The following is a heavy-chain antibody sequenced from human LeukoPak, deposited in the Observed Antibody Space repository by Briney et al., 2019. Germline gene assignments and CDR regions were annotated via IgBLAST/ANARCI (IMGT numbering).Heavy chain of an antibody. CDR3: ARDIVVVVAGGGYYYYGMDV. J-gene: IGHJ6*04. CDR1: GGTFSSYA. V-gene: IGHV1-69*06. Sequence: SVKVSCKASGGTFSSYAISWVRQAPGQGLEWMGGIIPIFGTANYAQKFQGRVTITADKSTSTAYMELSSLRSEDTAVYYCARDIVVVVAGGGYYYYGMDVWGKGTTVTVSS. D-gene: IGHD2-15*01. CDR2: IIPIFGTA.